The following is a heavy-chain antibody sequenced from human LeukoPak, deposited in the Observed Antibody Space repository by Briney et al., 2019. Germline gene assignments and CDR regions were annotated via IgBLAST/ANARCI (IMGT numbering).Heavy chain of an antibody. V-gene: IGHV1-24*01. CDR3: ATGGERELLGPYYFDY. Sequence: ASVKVSCKVSGYTLTELSMHWVRQAPGKGLEWMGGSDPEDGETIYAQKFQGRVTMTEDTSTDTAYMELSSLRSEDTAVYYCATGGERELLGPYYFDYWGQGTLVTVSS. D-gene: IGHD1-26*01. CDR1: GYTLTELS. J-gene: IGHJ4*02. CDR2: SDPEDGET.